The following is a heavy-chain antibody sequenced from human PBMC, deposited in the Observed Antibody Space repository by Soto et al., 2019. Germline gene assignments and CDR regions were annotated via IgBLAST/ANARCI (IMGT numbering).Heavy chain of an antibody. CDR2: ISTYNGNT. D-gene: IGHD3-22*01. CDR1: GYTFITYG. V-gene: IGHV1-18*01. Sequence: QVQLVQSGAEVKKPGASVKVSCKASGYTFITYGVSWVRQAPGQGLDWLGWISTYNGNTRYAERLQGRVTMTTDTTTNTAYMELRNLRSDDTDVYYCARGLTDYYDNSANYFLDYWGQGTLVTVSS. CDR3: ARGLTDYYDNSANYFLDY. J-gene: IGHJ4*02.